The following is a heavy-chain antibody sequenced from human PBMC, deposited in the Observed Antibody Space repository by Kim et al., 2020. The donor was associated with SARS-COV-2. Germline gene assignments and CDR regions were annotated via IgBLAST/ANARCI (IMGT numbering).Heavy chain of an antibody. D-gene: IGHD6-13*01. J-gene: IGHJ5*02. V-gene: IGHV4-39*01. Sequence: PSLKSQVTISVDTSKNQFSLKLSSVTAADTAVYYCARHRRIAAAGTWFDPWGQGTLVTVSS. CDR3: ARHRRIAAAGTWFDP.